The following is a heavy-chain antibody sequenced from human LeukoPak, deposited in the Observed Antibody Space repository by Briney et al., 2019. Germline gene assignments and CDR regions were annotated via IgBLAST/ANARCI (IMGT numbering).Heavy chain of an antibody. CDR3: ARSFDRPGIVGATYQH. V-gene: IGHV4-61*02. CDR2: IYTSGST. D-gene: IGHD1-26*01. Sequence: SQTLSLTCTVSGGSISSGSYYWSWIRQPAGKGLEWIGRIYTSGSTNYNPSLKSRVTISVDTSKTQFSLKLSSVTAADTAVYYCARSFDRPGIVGATYQHWGQGTLVTVSS. CDR1: GGSISSGSYY. J-gene: IGHJ1*01.